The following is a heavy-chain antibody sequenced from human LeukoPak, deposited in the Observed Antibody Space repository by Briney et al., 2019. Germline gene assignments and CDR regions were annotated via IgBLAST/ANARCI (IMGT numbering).Heavy chain of an antibody. CDR1: GYTFTNYD. Sequence: ASVKVSCKASGYTFTNYDIHWVRQASGQGLEWMGWMNPNSGNTGYAQKFLGRVTMTRNTSISTAYMELSSLRSEDTAVYYCARDPCTNGVCLDYWGQGTLVTVSS. J-gene: IGHJ4*02. CDR3: ARDPCTNGVCLDY. V-gene: IGHV1-8*01. CDR2: MNPNSGNT. D-gene: IGHD2-8*01.